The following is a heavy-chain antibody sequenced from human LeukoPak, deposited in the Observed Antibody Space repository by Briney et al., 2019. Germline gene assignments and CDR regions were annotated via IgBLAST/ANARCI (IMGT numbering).Heavy chain of an antibody. D-gene: IGHD3-16*01. CDR3: ASRKGGQVY. CDR1: GGSFSGYY. Sequence: SETLSLTCAVYGGSFSGYYWSWIRQPPGKGLEWIGEINHSGSTNYNPSLKSRVTISVDTSKNQFSLKLSSVTAADTAVYYCASRKGGQVYWGQGTLVTVSS. J-gene: IGHJ4*02. V-gene: IGHV4-34*01. CDR2: INHSGST.